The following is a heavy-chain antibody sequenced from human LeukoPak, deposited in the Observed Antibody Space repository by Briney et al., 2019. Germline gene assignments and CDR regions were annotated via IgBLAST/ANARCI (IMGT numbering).Heavy chain of an antibody. V-gene: IGHV4-59*08. CDR1: GGSISSYY. D-gene: IGHD2-2*02. CDR3: ARQRVVPAAILHYWLDP. CDR2: IYYSGST. Sequence: PSETLSLTCTVSGGSISSYYWSWIRQPPGKGLEWIGYIYYSGSTNYNPSLKSRVTISVDTSKNQFSLKLSSVTAADTAVYYCARQRVVPAAILHYWLDPWGQGTLVTVSS. J-gene: IGHJ5*02.